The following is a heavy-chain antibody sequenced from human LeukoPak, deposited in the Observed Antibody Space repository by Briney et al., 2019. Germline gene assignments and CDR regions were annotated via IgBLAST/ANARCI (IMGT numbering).Heavy chain of an antibody. Sequence: GGSLRLSCAASGFTFDDYAMHWVRQAPGKGLEWVSGISWNSGSIDYADSVKGRFTISRDNAKKSLFLQMNSLRVEDMALYYCAKDGGPYGGIRGYFDYWGQGTLVTASS. CDR2: ISWNSGSI. J-gene: IGHJ4*02. CDR1: GFTFDDYA. V-gene: IGHV3-9*03. D-gene: IGHD4-23*01. CDR3: AKDGGPYGGIRGYFDY.